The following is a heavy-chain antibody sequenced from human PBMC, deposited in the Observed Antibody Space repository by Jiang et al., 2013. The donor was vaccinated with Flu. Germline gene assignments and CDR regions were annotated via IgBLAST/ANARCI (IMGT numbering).Heavy chain of an antibody. J-gene: IGHJ5*02. CDR2: IYAGDSDT. Sequence: GAEVKKPGESLKISCKDFGNSFTSYWFGWVRQMPGKGLEWMGIIYAGDSDTRYSPSFQGQVTISADKSISTAYLQWSSLKASDTAMYYCARLKAGSGDDFSWGQGTLVTVSS. V-gene: IGHV5-51*01. D-gene: IGHD5-12*01. CDR3: ARLKAGSGDDFS. CDR1: GNSFTSYW.